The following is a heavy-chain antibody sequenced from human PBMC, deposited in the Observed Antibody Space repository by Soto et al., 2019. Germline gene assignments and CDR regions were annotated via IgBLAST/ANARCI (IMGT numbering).Heavy chain of an antibody. J-gene: IGHJ6*02. V-gene: IGHV4-30-2*01. D-gene: IGHD6-13*01. Sequence: SETLSLTCAVSGGSISSGGYSWSWIRQPQGKGLEWVGYIYHSGSTYYNPSLKSRVTISVDRSKNQFSLKLSSVTAADTAVYYCARTGIAAAGTQSGGYYYYGMDVWGQGTTVTVSS. CDR1: GGSISSGGYS. CDR3: ARTGIAAAGTQSGGYYYYGMDV. CDR2: IYHSGST.